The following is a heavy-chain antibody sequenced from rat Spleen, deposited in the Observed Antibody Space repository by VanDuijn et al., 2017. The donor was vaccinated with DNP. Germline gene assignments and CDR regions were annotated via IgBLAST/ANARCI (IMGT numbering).Heavy chain of an antibody. CDR1: GFAFSNSD. Sequence: EVQLVESGGCLVQPGRFMKLSCAASGFAFSNSDMAWVRQAPTKGLEWVASISRSGDTIYYRDSVKGRFTLSRDNAKNTQYLQMDSLRSEDTATYYCVRHEDSSSHIYGFAYWGHGTLVTVSS. V-gene: IGHV5S13*01. D-gene: IGHD1-2*01. CDR3: VRHEDSSSHIYGFAY. J-gene: IGHJ3*01. CDR2: ISRSGDTI.